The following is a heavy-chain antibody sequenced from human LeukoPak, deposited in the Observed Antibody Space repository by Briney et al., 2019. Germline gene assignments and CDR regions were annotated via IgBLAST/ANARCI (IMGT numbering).Heavy chain of an antibody. CDR1: GFTFSSYE. Sequence: GGSLRLSCAASGFTFSSYEMNWVRQAPGKGLGWVSYISSSGSTIYYADSVKGRFTISRDNAKNSLYLQMNSLRAEDTAVYYCARERGETTVGRYYNYGMDVWGQGTTVTVSS. CDR2: ISSSGSTI. J-gene: IGHJ6*02. V-gene: IGHV3-48*03. CDR3: ARERGETTVGRYYNYGMDV. D-gene: IGHD3-16*01.